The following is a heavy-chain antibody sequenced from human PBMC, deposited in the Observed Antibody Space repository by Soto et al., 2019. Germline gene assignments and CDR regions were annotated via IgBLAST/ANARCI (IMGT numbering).Heavy chain of an antibody. D-gene: IGHD2-21*01. Sequence: DVQLLESGGGLVQPGGSLRLSCVVSGFSFNYAIIWVRRAPGKGQEWVSGITGGGSTEYAASVKGRFTISRDNSKNTVHLQMNSLRAEDTAMYYCAKDAVYNDGLWLVSDWGQGTLVTVS. V-gene: IGHV3-23*01. J-gene: IGHJ4*02. CDR2: ITGGGST. CDR1: GFSFNYA. CDR3: AKDAVYNDGLWLVSD.